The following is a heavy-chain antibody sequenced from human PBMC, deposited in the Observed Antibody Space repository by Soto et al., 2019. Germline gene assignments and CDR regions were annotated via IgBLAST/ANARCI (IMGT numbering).Heavy chain of an antibody. CDR2: ISYDGSNK. V-gene: IGHV3-30*18. CDR1: GFTLSSYD. J-gene: IGHJ3*02. D-gene: IGHD5-12*01. Sequence: PGGSLRLSCAASGFTLSSYDMHWVRQAPGKGLEWVAVISYDGSNKYYADSVKGRFTISRDNSKNTLYLQMNSLRVEDTAVYYCAKDKGEVATISAFGIWGQGTMATVSS. CDR3: AKDKGEVATISAFGI.